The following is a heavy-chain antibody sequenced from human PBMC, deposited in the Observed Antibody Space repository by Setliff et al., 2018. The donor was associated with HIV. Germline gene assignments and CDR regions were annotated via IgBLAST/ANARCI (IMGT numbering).Heavy chain of an antibody. D-gene: IGHD3-10*01. J-gene: IGHJ3*02. CDR1: GYTFTIYG. V-gene: IGHV1-18*01. CDR3: ASKGGSENYPDSDALDI. Sequence: ASVKVSCKASGYTFTIYGISWVRQAPGQGLEWMGWISAYNGQRNYAQKVQGRVTFTTDTSTSTAYMELRSLRSEDAAVYFCASKGGSENYPDSDALDIWGQGTLVTVSS. CDR2: ISAYNGQR.